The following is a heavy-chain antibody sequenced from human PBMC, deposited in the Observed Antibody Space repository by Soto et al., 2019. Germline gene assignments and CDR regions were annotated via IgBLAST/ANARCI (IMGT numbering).Heavy chain of an antibody. D-gene: IGHD1-1*01. J-gene: IGHJ2*01. V-gene: IGHV4-34*01. CDR2: ITHSGGI. CDR1: GGSFSGYY. Sequence: SETLSLTCAVYGGSFSGYYWSWVRQPPGKGLEWIGEITHSGGINYNPSLKSRVTMSLDTSKNQFSLRLNSVSDADTAVYYCARLFAGATGNWYLDLWGRGTLVT. CDR3: ARLFAGATGNWYLDL.